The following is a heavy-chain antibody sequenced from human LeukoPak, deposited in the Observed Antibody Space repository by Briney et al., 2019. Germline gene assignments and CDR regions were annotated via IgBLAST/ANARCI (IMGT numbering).Heavy chain of an antibody. D-gene: IGHD6-19*01. CDR3: TTSGPLAVARSRPLKKIFDY. Sequence: GGSLRLSCAASAFTFSNAWMSWVRQAPGKGLEWVGRIKSKTDGGTTDYAAPVKGRFTISRDDSKNTLYLQMNGLKTEDTAVYYCTTSGPLAVARSRPLKKIFDYWGQGTPVTVSS. J-gene: IGHJ4*02. V-gene: IGHV3-15*01. CDR2: IKSKTDGGTT. CDR1: AFTFSNAW.